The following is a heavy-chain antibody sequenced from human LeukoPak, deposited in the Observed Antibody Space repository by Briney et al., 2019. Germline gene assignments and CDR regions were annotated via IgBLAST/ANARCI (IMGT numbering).Heavy chain of an antibody. J-gene: IGHJ5*02. V-gene: IGHV4-61*02. Sequence: SQTLSLTCTVSGGSISSGSYYWSWIRQPAGKGLEWIGRIYTSGSTNYNPSLKSRVTLSVDTSKNQFSLKLSSVTAADTAVYYCARDSCSCGSCYSSWFDPWGQGTLVTVYS. CDR3: ARDSCSCGSCYSSWFDP. CDR2: IYTSGST. CDR1: GGSISSGSYY. D-gene: IGHD2-15*01.